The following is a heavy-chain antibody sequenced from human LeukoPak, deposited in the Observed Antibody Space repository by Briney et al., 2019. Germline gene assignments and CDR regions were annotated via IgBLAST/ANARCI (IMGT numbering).Heavy chain of an antibody. D-gene: IGHD1-26*01. J-gene: IGHJ3*02. CDR3: ASTPYYAFDI. CDR2: IKQDGSEK. Sequence: GGSLRLSCAASGLTFSSYWMSWVRQAPGKGLEWVANIKQDGSEKYYVDSVKGRFTISRDNAKNSLYLQMNSLRAEDTAVYYCASTPYYAFDIWGQGTMVTVSS. CDR1: GLTFSSYW. V-gene: IGHV3-7*01.